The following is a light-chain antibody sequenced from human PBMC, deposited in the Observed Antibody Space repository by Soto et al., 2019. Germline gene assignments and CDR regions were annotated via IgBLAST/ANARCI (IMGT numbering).Light chain of an antibody. J-gene: IGLJ1*01. V-gene: IGLV2-14*03. CDR2: HVN. CDR1: SSNVGFYNY. Sequence: QSALTQPASVSGSPGQTITISCTGSSSNVGFYNYVSWYQQHPGKAPQLMIYHVNNRPSVISSRFSGSTSGNAAPLTIALLQTEDEADYYCSSYTTSSTFVFGTGTKLTVL. CDR3: SSYTTSSTFV.